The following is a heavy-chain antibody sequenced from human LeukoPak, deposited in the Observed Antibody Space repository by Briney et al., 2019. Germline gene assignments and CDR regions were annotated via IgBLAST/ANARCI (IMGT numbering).Heavy chain of an antibody. CDR3: AKVDILTGYFTPREAYYFDY. CDR1: GFTFSSYA. Sequence: GSLRLSCAASGFTFSSYAMSWVRQAPGKGLEWVSAISGSGGSTYYADSVKGRFTISRDNSKNTLYLQMNSLRAEDTAVYCCAKVDILTGYFTPREAYYFDYWGQGTLVTVPS. J-gene: IGHJ4*02. CDR2: ISGSGGST. D-gene: IGHD3-9*01. V-gene: IGHV3-23*01.